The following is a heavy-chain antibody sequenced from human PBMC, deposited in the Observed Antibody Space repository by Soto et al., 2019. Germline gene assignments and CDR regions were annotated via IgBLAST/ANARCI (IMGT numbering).Heavy chain of an antibody. D-gene: IGHD5-12*01. CDR3: ARDRLGDGYNDY. CDR1: GDSVSSNSAA. V-gene: IGHV6-1*01. CDR2: TYYRSKWYN. J-gene: IGHJ4*02. Sequence: SQTLSLTCAISGDSVSSNSAAWTWIRQSPSRGLEWLGRTYYRSKWYNNYAVSVKSRITINPDTSKNQFSLQLNSVTPGDTAVSYCARDRLGDGYNDYWGQGTLVTVSS.